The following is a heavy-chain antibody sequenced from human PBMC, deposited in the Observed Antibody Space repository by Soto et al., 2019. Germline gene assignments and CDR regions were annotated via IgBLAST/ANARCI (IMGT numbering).Heavy chain of an antibody. D-gene: IGHD2-21*02. J-gene: IGHJ3*02. CDR3: AKGDCGGDCYSFDAFDI. CDR1: GFTFSSYG. Sequence: QVQLVESGGGVVQPGRSLRLSCAASGFTFSSYGMHWVRQAPGKGLEWVAFISYDGSNKYYADSVKGRFTISRDNSKNTLYLQMNSLRAEDTAGYYCAKGDCGGDCYSFDAFDIWGQGTMVTVSS. V-gene: IGHV3-30*18. CDR2: ISYDGSNK.